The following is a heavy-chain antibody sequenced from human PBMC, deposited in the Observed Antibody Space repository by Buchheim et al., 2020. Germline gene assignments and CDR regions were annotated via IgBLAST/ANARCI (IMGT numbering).Heavy chain of an antibody. V-gene: IGHV4-34*01. Sequence: QVQLQQWGAGLLKPSETLSLTCAVYGGSFSGYYWSWIRQPPGKGLEWIGEINHSGSTNYNPSLKSRVTISVDTSKNQFSLNLSSVTAADTAVYYCARGFATYYYDKRHRPHFDYWGQGTL. CDR3: ARGFATYYYDKRHRPHFDY. D-gene: IGHD3-22*01. J-gene: IGHJ4*02. CDR1: GGSFSGYY. CDR2: INHSGST.